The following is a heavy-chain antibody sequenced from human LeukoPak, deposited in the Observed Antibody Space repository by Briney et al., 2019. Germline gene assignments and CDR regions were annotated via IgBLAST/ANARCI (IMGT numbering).Heavy chain of an antibody. CDR3: ARGGYSGAFDI. CDR2: ISGNGGRT. CDR1: GFTFSDFA. D-gene: IGHD5-18*01. J-gene: IGHJ3*02. Sequence: GGSLRLSCAASGFTFSDFAMSWVRQAPGKGLEWVSTISGNGGRTYYADSVKGRFTISRDNAKNSLYLQMNSLRAEDTAVYYCARGGYSGAFDIWGQGTMVTVSS. V-gene: IGHV3-23*01.